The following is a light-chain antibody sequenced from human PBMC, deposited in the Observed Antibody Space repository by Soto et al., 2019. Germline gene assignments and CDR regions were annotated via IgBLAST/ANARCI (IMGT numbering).Light chain of an antibody. CDR2: GAS. CDR1: QSVRSH. Sequence: DIQMTQSPSSMSASVGDRVTSACRASQSVRSHLNWFQQKPGKAPDLLIYGASTLQSGVASRFSGSGSGTEFTLIISGLQPDDSATYYCQQYTNTNNPWMFGQGTKVDIK. CDR3: QQYTNTNNPWM. J-gene: IGKJ1*01. V-gene: IGKV1-39*01.